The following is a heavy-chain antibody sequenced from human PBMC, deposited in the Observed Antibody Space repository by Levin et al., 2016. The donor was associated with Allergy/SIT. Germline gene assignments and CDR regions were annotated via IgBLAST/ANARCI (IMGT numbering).Heavy chain of an antibody. CDR3: ARDTAYSSSWYDYYGMDV. Sequence: WIRQPPGKGLEWVSYISSSSSTIYYADSVKGRFTISRDNAKNSLYLQMNSLRDEDTAVYYCARDTAYSSSWYDYYGMDVWGQGTTVTVSS. V-gene: IGHV3-48*02. D-gene: IGHD6-13*01. J-gene: IGHJ6*02. CDR2: ISSSSSTI.